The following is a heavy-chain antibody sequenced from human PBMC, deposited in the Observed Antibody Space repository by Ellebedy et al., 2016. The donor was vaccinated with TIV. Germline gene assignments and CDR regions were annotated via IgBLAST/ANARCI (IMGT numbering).Heavy chain of an antibody. CDR3: ARSGYKLLYRP. CDR2: IYYSGST. Sequence: SETLSLXXTVSGGSISSGDYYWSWIRQPPGKGLEWIGYIYYSGSTYYNPSLKSRVTISVDTSKNQFSLKLSSVTAADTAVYYCARSGYKLLYRPWGQGTLVTVSS. CDR1: GGSISSGDYY. J-gene: IGHJ4*02. V-gene: IGHV4-30-4*01. D-gene: IGHD2-2*02.